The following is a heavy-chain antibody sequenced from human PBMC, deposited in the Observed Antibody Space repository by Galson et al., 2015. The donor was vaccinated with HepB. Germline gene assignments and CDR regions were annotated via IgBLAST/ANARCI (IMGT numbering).Heavy chain of an antibody. CDR2: ISYDGSNK. V-gene: IGHV3-30*18. CDR1: GFTFSSYG. J-gene: IGHJ6*02. CDR3: AKDRPDPYYDFWSGYYIGAGTGDYYGMDV. Sequence: SLRLSCAASGFTFSSYGMHWVRQAPGKGLEWVAVISYDGSNKYYADSVKGRFTISRDNSKNTLYLQMNSLRAEDTAVYYCAKDRPDPYYDFWSGYYIGAGTGDYYGMDVWGQGTTVTVSS. D-gene: IGHD3-3*01.